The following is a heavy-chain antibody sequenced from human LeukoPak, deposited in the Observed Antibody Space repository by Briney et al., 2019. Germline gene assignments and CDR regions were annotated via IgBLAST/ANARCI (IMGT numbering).Heavy chain of an antibody. CDR1: GFTFSSYG. CDR3: ARDGYYDFWSGYYRNDYYYYMDV. Sequence: PGGSLRLSCAASGFTFSSYGMNWVRQAPGKGLVWVSSISSSSSYIYYADSVKGRFTISRDDAKNSLYLQMSCLRAEDTAVYYCARDGYYDFWSGYYRNDYYYYMDVWGKGTTVTVSS. J-gene: IGHJ6*03. V-gene: IGHV3-21*01. CDR2: ISSSSSYI. D-gene: IGHD3-3*01.